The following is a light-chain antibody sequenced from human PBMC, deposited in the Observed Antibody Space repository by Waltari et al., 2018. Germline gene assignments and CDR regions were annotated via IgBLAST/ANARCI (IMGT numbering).Light chain of an antibody. J-gene: IGKJ1*01. CDR1: ASVSRA. V-gene: IGKV3-20*01. CDR2: GAS. CDR3: QHYLRLPVT. Sequence: EIVLTQSPGTLSLSVGERATVSCRARASVSRALAWYQQKPGQAPRLLIYGASTRATGIPDGFGGSWSGTDLSLTISRLEPDDFAVYDCQHYLRLPVTFGQGTTVEI.